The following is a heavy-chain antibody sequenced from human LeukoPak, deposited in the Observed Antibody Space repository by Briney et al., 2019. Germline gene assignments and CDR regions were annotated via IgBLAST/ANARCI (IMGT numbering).Heavy chain of an antibody. D-gene: IGHD3-10*01. V-gene: IGHV3-23*01. CDR1: GFTFSNYA. CDR2: ISGSGGST. Sequence: GGSLRLSCAASGFTFSNYAMSWVRQAPGKGLEWVSAISGSGGSTYYADSVKGRFTISRDNSKNTLYLQMNSLRAEDTAIYYCAKDYYGSGSYYDPKYYYGMDVWGQGTTVTVS. CDR3: AKDYYGSGSYYDPKYYYGMDV. J-gene: IGHJ6*02.